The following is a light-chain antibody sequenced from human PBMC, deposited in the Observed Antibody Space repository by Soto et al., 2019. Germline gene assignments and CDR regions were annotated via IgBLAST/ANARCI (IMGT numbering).Light chain of an antibody. Sequence: QSVLTQPPSVSAAPGQRVSISCSGGSSSIGKNSVSWYQQLPATAPKLLIYDDHQRPSGIPDRFSASKSGTSATLDITGLQPADEADYYCATWDLTLSAGVLFGGGTKLTVL. CDR1: SSSIGKNS. CDR3: ATWDLTLSAGVL. J-gene: IGLJ2*01. V-gene: IGLV1-51*01. CDR2: DDH.